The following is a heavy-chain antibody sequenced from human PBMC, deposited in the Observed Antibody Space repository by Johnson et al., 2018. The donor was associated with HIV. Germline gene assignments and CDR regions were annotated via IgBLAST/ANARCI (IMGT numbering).Heavy chain of an antibody. CDR3: ARDAGGGRIVVDYDAFDI. CDR1: GFTFDDYA. D-gene: IGHD3-22*01. V-gene: IGHV3-9*01. Sequence: QLVESGGGVVQPGRSLRLSCAASGFTFDDYAMHWVRQAPGKGLEWVSGISWNSGSIGYADSVKGRFTISRDNAKNTLYLQMNSLRAEDTAVYYCARDAGGGRIVVDYDAFDIWGQGTMVTVSS. CDR2: ISWNSGSI. J-gene: IGHJ3*02.